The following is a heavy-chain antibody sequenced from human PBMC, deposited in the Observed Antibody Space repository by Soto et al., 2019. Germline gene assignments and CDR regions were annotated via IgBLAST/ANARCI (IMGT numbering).Heavy chain of an antibody. V-gene: IGHV3-13*01. Sequence: PGGSLRLSCAASGFTFSSYDMHWVRQATGKGLEWVSAIGTAGDTYYPGSVKGRFTISRENAKNSLYLQMNSLRAEDTAVYYCARVGSPGGPDYYYYGMDVWGQGTTVTVSS. CDR1: GFTFSSYD. CDR2: IGTAGDT. CDR3: ARVGSPGGPDYYYYGMDV. D-gene: IGHD2-15*01. J-gene: IGHJ6*02.